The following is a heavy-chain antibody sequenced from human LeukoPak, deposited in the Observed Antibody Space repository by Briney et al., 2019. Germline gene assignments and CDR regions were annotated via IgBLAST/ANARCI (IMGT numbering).Heavy chain of an antibody. CDR3: ARERGYSGYDPPRGMDV. Sequence: ASVKVSCKASGYTFTGYYMHWVRQAPGQGLEWMGWINPNSGGTNYAQKFQGRVTLTRDTSISTAYMELSRLRSDDTAVYYCARERGYSGYDPPRGMDVWGQGTTVTVSS. CDR2: INPNSGGT. J-gene: IGHJ6*02. CDR1: GYTFTGYY. D-gene: IGHD5-12*01. V-gene: IGHV1-2*02.